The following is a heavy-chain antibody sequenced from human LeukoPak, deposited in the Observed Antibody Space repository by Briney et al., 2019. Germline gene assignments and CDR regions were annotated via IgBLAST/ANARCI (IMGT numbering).Heavy chain of an antibody. D-gene: IGHD1-26*01. Sequence: GSLRLSCAASGFTFSSYGMHWVRQAPGKGLEWVAVIWYDGSNKYYADSVKGRFTISRDNSKNTLYLQMNSLRAEDTAVYHCAKDLNPREAGATIDYWGQGTLVTVSS. CDR3: AKDLNPREAGATIDY. CDR1: GFTFSSYG. V-gene: IGHV3-30*02. CDR2: IWYDGSNK. J-gene: IGHJ4*02.